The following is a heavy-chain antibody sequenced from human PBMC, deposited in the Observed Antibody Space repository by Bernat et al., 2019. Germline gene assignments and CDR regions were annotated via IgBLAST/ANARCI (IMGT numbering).Heavy chain of an antibody. V-gene: IGHV3-23*01. D-gene: IGHD6-19*01. CDR1: GFTFSSYA. Sequence: EVQLLESGGGLVQPGGSLRLSCAASGFTFSSYAMSWVRQAPGQGLAWVSAISGSGGSTYYADYVKGRFTISRDDSKNTLYLQMNSLRAEDTAVYYCAKWTEYSSGWDVWGQGTTVTVSS. CDR3: AKWTEYSSGWDV. J-gene: IGHJ6*02. CDR2: ISGSGGST.